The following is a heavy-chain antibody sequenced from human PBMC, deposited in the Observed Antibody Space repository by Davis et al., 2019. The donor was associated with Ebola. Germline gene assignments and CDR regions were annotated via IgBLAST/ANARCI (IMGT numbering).Heavy chain of an antibody. CDR3: ARGVGYDFWSGFPYYYYGMDV. V-gene: IGHV3-11*01. J-gene: IGHJ6*02. Sequence: GESLKISCAASGFTFSDYYMSWIRQAPGKGLEWVSYISSSGSTIYYADSVKGRFTISRDNAKNSLYLQMNSLRAEATAVYYCARGVGYDFWSGFPYYYYGMDVWGQGTTVTVSS. CDR2: ISSSGSTI. CDR1: GFTFSDYY. D-gene: IGHD3-3*01.